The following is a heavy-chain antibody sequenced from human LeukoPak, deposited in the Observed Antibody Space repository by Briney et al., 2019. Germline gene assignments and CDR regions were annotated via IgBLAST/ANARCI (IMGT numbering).Heavy chain of an antibody. CDR2: INTDGSST. J-gene: IGHJ4*02. CDR3: AREWKKTGAFDH. Sequence: PGGSLRLSCAASGFTFSSYWMHWVRQVPGNGLVWVSRINTDGSSTTYADSVKGRFTISRDNTENTLYLQMSSLRAEDTAVYYCAREWKKTGAFDHWGQGTLVTVSS. D-gene: IGHD1-1*01. CDR1: GFTFSSYW. V-gene: IGHV3-74*01.